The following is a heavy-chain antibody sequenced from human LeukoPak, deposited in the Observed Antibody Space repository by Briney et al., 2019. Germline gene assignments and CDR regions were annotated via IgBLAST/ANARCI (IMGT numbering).Heavy chain of an antibody. J-gene: IGHJ4*02. CDR2: MSANADTT. D-gene: IGHD3-22*01. Sequence: PGGSLRLSCAVSGLTFSGYAMSWVRQAPGKGLEWVPLMSANADTTYYTDSVRGRFTISRDNSQKTVYLQMNSLRADDTAVYYCAKSAYYDDSGYYVDYWGQGTLVTVSS. CDR1: GLTFSGYA. V-gene: IGHV3-23*01. CDR3: AKSAYYDDSGYYVDY.